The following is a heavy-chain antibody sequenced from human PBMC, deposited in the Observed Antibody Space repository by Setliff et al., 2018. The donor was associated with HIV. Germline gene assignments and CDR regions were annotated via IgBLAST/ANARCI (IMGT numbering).Heavy chain of an antibody. CDR2: IYYSVST. D-gene: IGHD2-15*01. CDR1: GGSISSYY. V-gene: IGHV4-59*01. J-gene: IGHJ3*02. Sequence: PSETLSLTCTVSGGSISSYYWSWIRQPPGKGLEWIGYIYYSVSTNYNPSLKSRVTISVDTSKDQFSLKLSSVTAADTAVYYCARNPCSGGSCPDAFDIWGQGTMVT. CDR3: ARNPCSGGSCPDAFDI.